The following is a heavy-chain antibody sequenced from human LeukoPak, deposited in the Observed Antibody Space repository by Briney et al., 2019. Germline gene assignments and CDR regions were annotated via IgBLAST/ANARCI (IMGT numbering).Heavy chain of an antibody. J-gene: IGHJ4*02. CDR1: LDSTTSNF. CDR3: AREILGGFNPGAY. CDR2: IHRSGSP. Sequence: SETLSLTCTVSLDSTTSNFWSWVRHPPGKGLEWIGEIHRSGSPNYNPSLQSRVTISIDMSRNQIALELSSVTAADTAVYYCAREILGGFNPGAYWGQGTLVTVSS. D-gene: IGHD1-14*01. V-gene: IGHV4-4*02.